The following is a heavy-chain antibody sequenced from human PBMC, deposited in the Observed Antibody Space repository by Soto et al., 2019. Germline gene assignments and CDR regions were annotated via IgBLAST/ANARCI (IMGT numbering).Heavy chain of an antibody. CDR3: ARDCSSGLLALGDI. CDR1: GGTFSSYA. D-gene: IGHD3-3*01. J-gene: IGHJ3*02. Sequence: QVQLVQSGAEVKKPGSSVKVSCKASGGTFSSYAISWVRQAPGQGLEWMGGIIPIFGTANYAQKFQGRVPITADETPSKDYMELSSLRSEDTAVYYCARDCSSGLLALGDIWGQGTMVPVSS. V-gene: IGHV1-69*12. CDR2: IIPIFGTA.